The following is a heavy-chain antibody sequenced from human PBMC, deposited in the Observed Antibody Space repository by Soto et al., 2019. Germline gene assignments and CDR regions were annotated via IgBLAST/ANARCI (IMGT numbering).Heavy chain of an antibody. J-gene: IGHJ4*02. V-gene: IGHV3-33*01. CDR3: ARSEGSWSYFPGYFDY. Sequence: QVQLVESGGGXVXXXXSLXLSXAXXGXXFSXYXXXWXRXAXGKGLEWVAVIWYDGSNKYYADSVKGRFTISRDNSKNTRYLQMNSLRAEDTAVYYCARSEGSWSYFPGYFDYWGQGTLVTVSS. CDR1: GXXFSXYX. CDR2: IWYDGSNK. D-gene: IGHD3-10*01.